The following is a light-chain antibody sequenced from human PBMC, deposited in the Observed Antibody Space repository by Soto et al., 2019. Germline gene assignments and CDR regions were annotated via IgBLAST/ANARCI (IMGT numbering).Light chain of an antibody. V-gene: IGKV1-39*01. CDR1: QNIGRF. Sequence: DIQMTQSRSSLSASVGARVTITCRASQNIGRFLNWHQQKPGKAPNVLINVASTLRSGVPSRFSGSGSGTDFNLTISSLQPEDFATYFCQQSFTTPLTFGGGTKVDIK. CDR2: VAS. CDR3: QQSFTTPLT. J-gene: IGKJ4*01.